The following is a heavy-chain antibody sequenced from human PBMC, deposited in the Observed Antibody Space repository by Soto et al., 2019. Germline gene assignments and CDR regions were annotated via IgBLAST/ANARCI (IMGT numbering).Heavy chain of an antibody. CDR1: GGSISSYY. V-gene: IGHV4-4*07. CDR2: IYTSGST. J-gene: IGHJ5*02. D-gene: IGHD3-3*01. CDR3: ARDLRRTIFGVVTNWFDP. Sequence: DTLSLTCTVSGGSISSYYWSWIRQPAGKGLEWIGRIYTSGSTNYNPSLKSRVTMSVDTSKNQFSLKLSSVTAADTAVYYCARDLRRTIFGVVTNWFDPWGQGTLVTVSS.